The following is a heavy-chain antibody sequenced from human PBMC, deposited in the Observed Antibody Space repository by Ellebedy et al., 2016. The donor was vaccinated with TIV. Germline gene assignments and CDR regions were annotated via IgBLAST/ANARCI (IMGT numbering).Heavy chain of an antibody. V-gene: IGHV4-59*01. J-gene: IGHJ4*02. CDR3: ARLTSGYYANFDY. CDR2: IYYNGNT. CDR1: GGPISSYY. Sequence: SETLSLTXTVSGGPISSYYWSWIRQPPGKGLECIGYIYYNGNTNYNPSLKSRVTISVDTSKNQFSLKLSSVTAADTAVYYCARLTSGYYANFDYWGQGTLVTVSS. D-gene: IGHD3-3*01.